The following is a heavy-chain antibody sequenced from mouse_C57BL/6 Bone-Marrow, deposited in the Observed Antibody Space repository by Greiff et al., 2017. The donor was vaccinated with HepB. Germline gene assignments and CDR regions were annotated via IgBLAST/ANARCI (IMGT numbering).Heavy chain of an antibody. CDR1: GFNIKDDY. Sequence: VQLQQSGAELVRPGASVKLSCTASGFNIKDDYMHWVKQRPEQGLEWIGWIDPENGDTEYASKFQGKATITADTSSNTAYLQLSSLTSEDTAVYHCTTTIYYYGSSYWYFDVWGTGTTVTVSS. V-gene: IGHV14-4*01. J-gene: IGHJ1*03. CDR3: TTTIYYYGSSYWYFDV. CDR2: IDPENGDT. D-gene: IGHD1-1*01.